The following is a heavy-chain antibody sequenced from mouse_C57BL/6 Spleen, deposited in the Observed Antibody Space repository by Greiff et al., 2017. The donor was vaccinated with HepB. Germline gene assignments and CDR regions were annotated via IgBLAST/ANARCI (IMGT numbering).Heavy chain of an antibody. CDR2: INPSSGYT. Sequence: QVQLKESGAELARPGASVKMSCKASGYTFTSYTMHWVKQRPGQGLEWIGYINPSSGYTKYNQKFKSKATLTVDKSSSTAYMQLSSLTSEDSAVYYCARGPRGAWFAYWGQGTLVTVSA. J-gene: IGHJ3*01. CDR1: GYTFTSYT. V-gene: IGHV1-4*01. CDR3: ARGPRGAWFAY.